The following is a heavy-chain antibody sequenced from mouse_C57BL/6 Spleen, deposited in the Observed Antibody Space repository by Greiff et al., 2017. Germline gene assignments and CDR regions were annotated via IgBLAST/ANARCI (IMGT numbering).Heavy chain of an antibody. J-gene: IGHJ2*01. CDR1: GYTFTSYW. CDR3: ARITTVRAPDY. CDR2: IDPSDSYT. D-gene: IGHD1-1*01. V-gene: IGHV1-50*01. Sequence: QVQLQQPGAELVKPGASVKLSCKASGYTFTSYWMQWVKQRPGQGLEWIGEIDPSDSYTNYHQKFKGKATLTVDTSSSTAYMQLSSLTSEDSAVYYCARITTVRAPDYGGQGTTLTVSS.